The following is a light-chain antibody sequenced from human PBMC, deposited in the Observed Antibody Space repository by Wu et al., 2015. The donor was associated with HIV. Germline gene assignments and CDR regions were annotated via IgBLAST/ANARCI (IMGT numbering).Light chain of an antibody. CDR3: QQYGSSPT. CDR1: QSVSNNY. J-gene: IGKJ1*01. Sequence: EIVLTQSPGTLSLSPGERATLSCRASQSVSNNYLAWYQQKPGQAPRLLIYGASNRATGIPDRFSGSGSGTDFTLTISRLEPEDFAVYYCQQYGSSPTFGQGTKVEIK. CDR2: GAS. V-gene: IGKV3-20*01.